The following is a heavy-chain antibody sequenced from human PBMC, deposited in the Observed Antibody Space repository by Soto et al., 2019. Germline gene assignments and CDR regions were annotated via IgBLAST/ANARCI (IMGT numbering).Heavy chain of an antibody. J-gene: IGHJ4*02. CDR3: ASTVRFLEWLSDDY. D-gene: IGHD3-3*01. CDR2: IYYSGST. Sequence: PSETLSLTCTVSGGSVSSGSYYWSWIRQPPGKGLEWIGYIYYSGSTNYNPSLKSRVAISVDTSKNQFSLKLSSVTAADTAVYYCASTVRFLEWLSDDYWGQGTLVTVYS. V-gene: IGHV4-61*01. CDR1: GGSVSSGSYY.